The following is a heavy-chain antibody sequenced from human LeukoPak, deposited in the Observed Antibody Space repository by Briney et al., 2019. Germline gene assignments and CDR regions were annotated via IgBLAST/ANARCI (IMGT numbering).Heavy chain of an antibody. CDR3: ARSAQYGDLDYFDY. V-gene: IGHV4-39*01. Sequence: SETLSLTCTVSGGSISSSSCYWGWIRQPPGKGLEWIGSIYYSGSTYYNPSLKSRVTISVDTSKNQFSLKLSSVTAADTAVYYCARSAQYGDLDYFDYWGQGTLVTVSS. CDR1: GGSISSSSCY. CDR2: IYYSGST. D-gene: IGHD4-17*01. J-gene: IGHJ4*02.